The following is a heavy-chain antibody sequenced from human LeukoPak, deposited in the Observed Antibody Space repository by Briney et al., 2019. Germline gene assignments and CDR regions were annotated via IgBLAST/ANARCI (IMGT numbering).Heavy chain of an antibody. CDR3: ARDRPSMVRGVIHYYFDY. Sequence: ASVKVSCKASGYTFTGYYMHWVRQALGQGLERMGWINPNSGGTNYAQKFQGRVTMTRDTSISTAYMELSRLRSEDTAVYYCARDRPSMVRGVIHYYFDYWGQGTLVTVSS. CDR1: GYTFTGYY. J-gene: IGHJ4*02. D-gene: IGHD3-10*01. V-gene: IGHV1-2*02. CDR2: INPNSGGT.